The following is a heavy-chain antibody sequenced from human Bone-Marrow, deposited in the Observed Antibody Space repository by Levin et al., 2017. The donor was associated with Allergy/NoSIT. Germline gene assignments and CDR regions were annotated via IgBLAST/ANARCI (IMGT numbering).Heavy chain of an antibody. Sequence: GGSLRLSCAASGFTFSDYYMSWIRQAPGKGLEWVSYISSSSSYTNYADSVKGRFTISRDNAKNSLYLQMNSLRAEDTAVYYCARVGSGGLNWFDPWGQGTLVTVSS. D-gene: IGHD3-10*01. J-gene: IGHJ5*02. CDR3: ARVGSGGLNWFDP. CDR1: GFTFSDYY. V-gene: IGHV3-11*05. CDR2: ISSSSSYT.